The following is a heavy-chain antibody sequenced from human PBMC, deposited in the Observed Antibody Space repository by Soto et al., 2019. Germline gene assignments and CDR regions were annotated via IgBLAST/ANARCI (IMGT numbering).Heavy chain of an antibody. Sequence: SETLSLTCAVYGGSFSGYYWSWIRQPPGKGPEWIGEINHSGSTNYNPSLKSRVTISVDTSKNQFSLKLSSVTAADTAVYYCARRLQYYDFWSGYYTPSNWFDPWGQGTLVTVSS. CDR2: INHSGST. CDR1: GGSFSGYY. J-gene: IGHJ5*02. CDR3: ARRLQYYDFWSGYYTPSNWFDP. V-gene: IGHV4-34*01. D-gene: IGHD3-3*01.